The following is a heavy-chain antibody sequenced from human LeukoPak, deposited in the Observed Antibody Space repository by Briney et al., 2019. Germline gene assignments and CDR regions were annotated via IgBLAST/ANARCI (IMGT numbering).Heavy chain of an antibody. CDR1: GGTFSSYA. V-gene: IGHV1-69*04. Sequence: GASVKVSCKASGGTFSSYAISWVRQAPGQGLEWMGRIIPILGIANYAQKFQGRVTITADKSTSTAYMELSSLRYEDTAVYYCARDEGYYYDSSGYPYYFDYWGQGTLVTVSS. J-gene: IGHJ4*02. D-gene: IGHD3-22*01. CDR3: ARDEGYYYDSSGYPYYFDY. CDR2: IIPILGIA.